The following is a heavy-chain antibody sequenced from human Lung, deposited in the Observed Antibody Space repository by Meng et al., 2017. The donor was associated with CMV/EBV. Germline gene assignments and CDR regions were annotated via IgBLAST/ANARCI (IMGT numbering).Heavy chain of an antibody. Sequence: SXTLSLTCSVSGGSISTSYWTWIRQPPGKGLEYIGYLYYNGSPNYNPSLKSRVTISIDTSKKQFSLKLTSVTAADTAVYYCARMNNFSGAFDVWGQGTVVTVSS. CDR2: LYYNGSP. CDR1: GGSISTSY. CDR3: ARMNNFSGAFDV. J-gene: IGHJ3*01. V-gene: IGHV4-59*01. D-gene: IGHD3-10*01.